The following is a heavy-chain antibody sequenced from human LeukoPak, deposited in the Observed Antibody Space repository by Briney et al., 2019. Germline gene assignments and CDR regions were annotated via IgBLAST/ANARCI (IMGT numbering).Heavy chain of an antibody. CDR2: ISGSGGST. V-gene: IGHV3-23*01. D-gene: IGHD3-22*01. CDR3: ARDSRQDYYDSSGYLWFAFDI. J-gene: IGHJ3*02. CDR1: GFTFSSYA. Sequence: GGSLRLSCAASGFTFSSYAMSWVRQAPGKGLEWVSAISGSGGSTYYADSVKGRFTISRDNSKNTLYLQMNSLRAEDTAVYYCARDSRQDYYDSSGYLWFAFDIWGQGTMVTVSS.